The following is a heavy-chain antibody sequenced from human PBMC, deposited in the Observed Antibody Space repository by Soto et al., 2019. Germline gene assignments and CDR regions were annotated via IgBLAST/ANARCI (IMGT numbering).Heavy chain of an antibody. CDR3: ARLADCSGGSCYSTYYYYVMDV. V-gene: IGHV5-51*01. J-gene: IGHJ6*02. CDR1: GYSFTSYW. Sequence: PGESLKISCKGSGYSFTSYWIGWVRQMPGKGLEWMGIIYPGDSDTRYSPSFQGQVTISADKSISTAYLQWSSLKASDTAMYYCARLADCSGGSCYSTYYYYVMDVWGQGTTVIVSS. D-gene: IGHD2-15*01. CDR2: IYPGDSDT.